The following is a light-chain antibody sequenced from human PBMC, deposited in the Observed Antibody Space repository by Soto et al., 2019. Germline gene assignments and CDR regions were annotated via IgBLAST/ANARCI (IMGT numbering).Light chain of an antibody. Sequence: EIVLTQSPGTLSLSPGERATLSCRASQSVSSSYLAWYQQKPGQAPRLLIYGASSRATGIPDRFSGSGSGTDFTLTISRLEPEDFAVYHCQQYGSSLGVTFGGGTKVDIK. J-gene: IGKJ4*01. CDR3: QQYGSSLGVT. CDR1: QSVSSSY. V-gene: IGKV3-20*01. CDR2: GAS.